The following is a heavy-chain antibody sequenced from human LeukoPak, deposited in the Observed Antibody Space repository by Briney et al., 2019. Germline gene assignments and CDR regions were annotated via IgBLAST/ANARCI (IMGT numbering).Heavy chain of an antibody. J-gene: IGHJ4*02. CDR1: GFTFSNAW. D-gene: IGHD1-26*01. Sequence: PGGSLRLSCAASGFTFSNAWMSWVRQAPGKGLEWVGHIKSKTDGGTTDYAAPVKGRFTISRDDSKNTLYLQMNSLKTEDTAVYYCSAYSGSPYWGQGTLVTVSS. V-gene: IGHV3-15*01. CDR2: IKSKTDGGTT. CDR3: SAYSGSPY.